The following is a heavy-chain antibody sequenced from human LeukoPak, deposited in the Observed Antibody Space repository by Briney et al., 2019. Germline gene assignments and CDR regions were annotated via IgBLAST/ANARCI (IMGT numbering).Heavy chain of an antibody. CDR1: GYTFTGYY. CDR2: INPYSGDT. V-gene: IGHV1-2*02. J-gene: IGHJ1*01. Sequence: ASVKVSCKASGYTFTGYYMHWVRQAPGQGLEWMAWINPYSGDTKYAQKFQGRVTMTRDTSISTAYMELSRLRSDDTAVYYCAKDGDYYDSSGYYYGYFQHWGQGTLVTVSS. D-gene: IGHD3-22*01. CDR3: AKDGDYYDSSGYYYGYFQH.